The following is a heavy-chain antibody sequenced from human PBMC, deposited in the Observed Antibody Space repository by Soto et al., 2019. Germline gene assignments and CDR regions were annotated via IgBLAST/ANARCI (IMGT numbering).Heavy chain of an antibody. CDR3: EAGIAAAGTYY. D-gene: IGHD6-13*01. CDR2: INHSGST. J-gene: IGHJ4*02. CDR1: GGSFSGYY. Sequence: SETLSLTCAVYGGSFSGYYWSWIRQPPGKGLEWIGEINHSGSTNYNPSLKSRVTISVDTSKNQFSLKLSSGTAADTAVYYCEAGIAAAGTYYWGQGTLVTVSS. V-gene: IGHV4-34*01.